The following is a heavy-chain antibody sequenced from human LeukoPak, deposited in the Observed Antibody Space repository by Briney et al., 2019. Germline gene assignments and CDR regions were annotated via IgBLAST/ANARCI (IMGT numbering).Heavy chain of an antibody. CDR2: IYPGDSDT. Sequence: GEPLKISCQASGYSFTSYWIAWVRQMPGKGLEWMGIIYPGDSDTRYSPSFQGQVSISADKSINAASLQWSSLKASDTAIYYCARQLRSYSYGSLDYWGQGTLVTVSS. D-gene: IGHD5-18*01. CDR3: ARQLRSYSYGSLDY. J-gene: IGHJ4*02. V-gene: IGHV5-51*01. CDR1: GYSFTSYW.